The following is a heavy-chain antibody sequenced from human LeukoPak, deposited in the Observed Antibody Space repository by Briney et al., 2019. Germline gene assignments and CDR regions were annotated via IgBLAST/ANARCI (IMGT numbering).Heavy chain of an antibody. CDR3: AFFVREPQN. CDR1: TVIFRKYW. CDR2: IAHDGSVK. J-gene: IGHJ1*01. Sequence: PGGSLRLSCAASTVIFRKYWMGGARQAPGKGLEWVANIAHDGSVKWYVDSVKGRFIISRDNARDSLYLQMNGLRVEDTAIYYCAFFVREPQNWGQGTLVTVSS. V-gene: IGHV3-7*01. D-gene: IGHD3-10*02.